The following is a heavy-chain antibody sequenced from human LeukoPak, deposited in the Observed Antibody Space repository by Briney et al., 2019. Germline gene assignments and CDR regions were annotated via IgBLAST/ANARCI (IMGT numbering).Heavy chain of an antibody. CDR2: IYPGDSDT. CDR3: ARGPNRYSGSLYLVR. Sequence: GESLKISCKGSGYSFTSYWIGWVRQMPGKGLEWMGIIYPGDSDTRYSPSFQGQVTISADKSISTAYLQLSSLKASDTAMYYCARGPNRYSGSLYLVRWGQGTLVTVSS. J-gene: IGHJ4*02. CDR1: GYSFTSYW. V-gene: IGHV5-51*01. D-gene: IGHD1-26*01.